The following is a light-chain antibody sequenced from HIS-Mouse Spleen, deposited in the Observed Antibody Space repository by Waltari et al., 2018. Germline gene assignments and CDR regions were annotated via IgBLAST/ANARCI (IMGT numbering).Light chain of an antibody. V-gene: IGKV3-11*01. CDR1: QSVSSY. CDR2: DAS. CDR3: QQSSNWTPT. J-gene: IGKJ1*01. Sequence: EIVLTQSPATLSLSPGERATLSCRASQSVSSYLAWYQQKPGQAPRLRIYDASNRATGIPARFSGRGSGTDFTLTISSLEPEDFAVYYCQQSSNWTPTFGQGTKVEIK.